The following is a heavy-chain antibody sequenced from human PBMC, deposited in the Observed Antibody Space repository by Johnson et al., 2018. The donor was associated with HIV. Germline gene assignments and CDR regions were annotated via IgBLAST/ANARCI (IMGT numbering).Heavy chain of an antibody. CDR2: IKQAGSEK. D-gene: IGHD3-3*01. V-gene: IGHV3-7*05. Sequence: VQLVESGGGLVQPGGSLRVSCAASGFTFSVYWMSWVRQAPGKGLEWVANIKQAGSEKYYVDSVKGRFTISRDNAKNSLYLQMNSLKSDDTAMYYCATERGVSEWLRRPFDAFDVWGQGTMVTVSS. CDR3: ATERGVSEWLRRPFDAFDV. CDR1: GFTFSVYW. J-gene: IGHJ3*01.